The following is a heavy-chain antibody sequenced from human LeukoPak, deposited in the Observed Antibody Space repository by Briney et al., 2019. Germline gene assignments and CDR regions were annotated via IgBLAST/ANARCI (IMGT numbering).Heavy chain of an antibody. V-gene: IGHV3-30*02. CDR3: ARDLFGYSSSSEAFDI. CDR2: IRYDGNDK. Sequence: RGSLRLSCAAPGFTLSSYGMDWVRQAPGKGLEWVAFIRYDGNDKYYADSVKGRFTISRDNAKNSLYLQMNSLRAEDTAVYYCARDLFGYSSSSEAFDIWGQGTMVTVSS. CDR1: GFTLSSYG. J-gene: IGHJ3*02. D-gene: IGHD6-6*01.